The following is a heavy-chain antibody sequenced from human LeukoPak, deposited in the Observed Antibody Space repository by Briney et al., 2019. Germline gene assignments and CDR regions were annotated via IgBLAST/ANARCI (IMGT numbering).Heavy chain of an antibody. V-gene: IGHV5-51*01. D-gene: IGHD3-22*01. J-gene: IGHJ4*02. CDR2: IYPGDSDT. CDR3: ARTYYYDRTNYFDY. Sequence: GESLKISCKGSGYSFTSYWIGWVRQMPGKGLEWMGIIYPGDSDTRYSPPFQGQVTISADKSISTAYLQWSSLKASDTAMYYCARTYYYDRTNYFDYCGQGTLVTVSS. CDR1: GYSFTSYW.